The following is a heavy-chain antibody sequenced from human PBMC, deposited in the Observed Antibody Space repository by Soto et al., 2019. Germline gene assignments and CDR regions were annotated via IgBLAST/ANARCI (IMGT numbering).Heavy chain of an antibody. J-gene: IGHJ5*02. Sequence: SETLSLTCTVSGGSISSSNWWSWVRQPPGKGLEWIGEIYHSGSTNYNPSLKSRVTISVDTSKNQFSLNLSSVTAAGTAVYYCARLDSRGWYLPCSDPWGQGTRVPVSS. CDR2: IYHSGST. V-gene: IGHV4-4*02. D-gene: IGHD6-19*01. CDR3: ARLDSRGWYLPCSDP. CDR1: GGSISSSNW.